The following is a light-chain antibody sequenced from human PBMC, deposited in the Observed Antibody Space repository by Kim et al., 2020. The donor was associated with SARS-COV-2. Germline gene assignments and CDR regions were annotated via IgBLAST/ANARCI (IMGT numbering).Light chain of an antibody. CDR1: SGHSSYA. V-gene: IGLV4-69*01. Sequence: QLVLTQSPSASASLGASVTLTCTLSSGHSSYAIAWHQQQPEKGPRYLMKLNSDGTHTKGDGIPDRLSGSSSGAERYLTISSLQFEDEADYYCQTWGTGIQVFGGGTQLTVL. J-gene: IGLJ2*01. CDR3: QTWGTGIQV. CDR2: LNSDGTH.